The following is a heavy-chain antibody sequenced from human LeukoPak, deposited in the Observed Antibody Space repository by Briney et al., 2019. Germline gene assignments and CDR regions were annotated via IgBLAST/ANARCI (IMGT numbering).Heavy chain of an antibody. Sequence: SETLSLTCTVSGGSVSSGSYHWSWIRQPPGQGLEWIGYVYYSGSTKYNPSLKSRVTMSVDTSKNQFSLKVTSVTAADTAVCYCTRTNYGDYNWFDPWGQGTLVTVSS. CDR2: VYYSGST. CDR1: GGSVSSGSYH. V-gene: IGHV4-61*01. CDR3: TRTNYGDYNWFDP. J-gene: IGHJ5*02. D-gene: IGHD4-17*01.